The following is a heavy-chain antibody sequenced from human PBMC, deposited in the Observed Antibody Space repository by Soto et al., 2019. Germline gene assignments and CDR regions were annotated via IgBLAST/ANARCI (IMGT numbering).Heavy chain of an antibody. CDR3: ARGRERWLQSHYWYFDL. Sequence: QVQLVESGGGVVQPGRSLRLSCAASGFTFSSYGMHWVRQAPGKGLEWVAVIWYDGSNKYYADSVKGRFTISRDNSKNPLYLQMNSLRAEDTAVYYCARGRERWLQSHYWYFDLWGRGTLVTVSS. D-gene: IGHD5-12*01. V-gene: IGHV3-33*01. J-gene: IGHJ2*01. CDR1: GFTFSSYG. CDR2: IWYDGSNK.